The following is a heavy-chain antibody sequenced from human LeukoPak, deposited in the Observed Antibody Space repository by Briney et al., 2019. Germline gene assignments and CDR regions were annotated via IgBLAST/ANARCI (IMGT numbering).Heavy chain of an antibody. D-gene: IGHD3-3*01. CDR1: GYTFTGYY. CDR3: ARGGSSGEWFSHLDY. J-gene: IGHJ4*02. CDR2: INPNSGGT. V-gene: IGHV1-2*02. Sequence: GASVKVSCKASGYTFTGYYMHWVRQAPGQGLEWMGWINPNSGGTNYAQKFQGRVTMTRDTSISTAYMELSRLRSDDTAVSYCARGGSSGEWFSHLDYWGQGTLVTVSS.